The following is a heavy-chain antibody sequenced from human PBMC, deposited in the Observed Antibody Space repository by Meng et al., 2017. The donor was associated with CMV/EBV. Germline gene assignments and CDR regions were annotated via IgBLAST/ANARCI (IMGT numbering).Heavy chain of an antibody. D-gene: IGHD3-3*01. V-gene: IGHV1-8*03. J-gene: IGHJ6*02. CDR2: MNPNSGNT. Sequence: ASVKVSCKASGYTFTSYDINWVRQATGQGLEWMGWMNPNSGNTGYAQKFQGRVTITRDTSISTAYMELSRLRSDDTAVYYCARDLKSFDFWSGYSNYYYYGMDVWGQGTTVTVSS. CDR1: GYTFTSYD. CDR3: ARDLKSFDFWSGYSNYYYYGMDV.